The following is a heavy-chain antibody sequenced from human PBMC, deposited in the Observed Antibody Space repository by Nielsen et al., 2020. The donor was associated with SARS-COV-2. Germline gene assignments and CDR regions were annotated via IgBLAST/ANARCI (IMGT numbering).Heavy chain of an antibody. J-gene: IGHJ4*02. D-gene: IGHD3-3*01. Sequence: WIRQPPGKGLEWIGYIYYSGSTYYNPSLKSRVTISVDTSKNQFSLKLSSVTAEDTAVYYCARDSTSYDFWSGYYTYYFDYWGQGTLVTVSS. CDR3: ARDSTSYDFWSGYYTYYFDY. V-gene: IGHV4-31*02. CDR2: IYYSGST.